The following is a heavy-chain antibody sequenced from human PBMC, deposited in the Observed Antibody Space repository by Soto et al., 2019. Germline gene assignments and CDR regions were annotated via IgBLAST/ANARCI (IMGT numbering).Heavy chain of an antibody. CDR1: GYTFTSYA. CDR2: INAGNGNT. Sequence: QVQLVQSGAEVKKPGASVKVSCKASGYTFTSYAMHWVRQSPGQRLEWMGWINAGNGNTKYSQKFQGRVHITRDTSARTAYTELSSLRSEDTAMYYCERDLQADYWGQGTLVTVSS. V-gene: IGHV1-3*01. J-gene: IGHJ4*02. CDR3: ERDLQADY.